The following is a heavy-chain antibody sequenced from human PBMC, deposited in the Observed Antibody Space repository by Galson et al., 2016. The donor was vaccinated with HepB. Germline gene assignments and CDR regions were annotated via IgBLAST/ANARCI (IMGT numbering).Heavy chain of an antibody. V-gene: IGHV3-23*01. CDR2: MSGSGGTT. D-gene: IGHD6-19*01. CDR1: GLTFSSYG. CDR3: AKAPSGWSYYFDY. Sequence: SLRLSCAASGLTFSSYGMSWVRQAPGKGLEWVSTMSGSGGTTYYADSVKGRFTISRDNSRNTVFLQMNSLTAEDTVVYYCAKAPSGWSYYFDYWGQGILVTVSS. J-gene: IGHJ4*02.